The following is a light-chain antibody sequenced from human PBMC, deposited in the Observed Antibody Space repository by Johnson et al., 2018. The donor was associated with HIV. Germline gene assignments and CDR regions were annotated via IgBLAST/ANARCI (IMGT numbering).Light chain of an antibody. CDR1: SSNIGKNY. V-gene: IGLV1-51*02. J-gene: IGLJ1*01. CDR2: ESN. Sequence: QFVLTQPPSVSAALGQKVTVSCAGSSSNIGKNYVSWYQQLPGTAPKVLIYESNKRPSGIPDRFSGSKSDTSATLGITGLQTGDEADYYCGAWDSSLGVYVFGTGTKVTVL. CDR3: GAWDSSLGVYV.